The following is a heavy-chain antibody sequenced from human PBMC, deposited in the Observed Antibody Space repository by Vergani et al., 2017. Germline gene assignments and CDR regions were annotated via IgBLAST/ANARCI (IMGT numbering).Heavy chain of an antibody. Sequence: QVQLQQWGAGLLKPSETLSLTCAVYGGPFSGYYWSWIRQPPGKGLEWIGEINHSGSTNYNPSLKSRVTISVDTSKNQFSLKLSSVTAADTAVYYCARGTXLLIAAAGRAWFDPWGQGTLVTVSS. D-gene: IGHD6-13*01. J-gene: IGHJ5*02. CDR1: GGPFSGYY. CDR2: INHSGST. CDR3: ARGTXLLIAAAGRAWFDP. V-gene: IGHV4-34*01.